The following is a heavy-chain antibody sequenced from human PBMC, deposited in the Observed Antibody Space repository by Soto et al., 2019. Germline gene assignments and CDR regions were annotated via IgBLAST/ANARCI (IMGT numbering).Heavy chain of an antibody. CDR3: ARATTRNGGDYYYGMDV. CDR1: GGTFSSYA. CDR2: IIPSLGTA. Sequence: QVQLVQSGAEVKKPGSSVKVSCKASGGTFSSYAISWVRQAPGQGLEWMGGIIPSLGTANYAQKFQGRVTITADESTSTAYMELSSLRSDDTAVYYCARATTRNGGDYYYGMDVWGQGTTVTVSS. D-gene: IGHD3-16*01. V-gene: IGHV1-69*01. J-gene: IGHJ6*02.